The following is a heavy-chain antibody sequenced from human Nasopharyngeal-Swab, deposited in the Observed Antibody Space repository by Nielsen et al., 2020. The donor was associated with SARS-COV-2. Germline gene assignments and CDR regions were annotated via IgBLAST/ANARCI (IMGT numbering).Heavy chain of an antibody. CDR2: IYYSGST. Sequence: WIRQPPGKGLEWIGYIYYSGSTYHNPSLKSRVTISVDTSKNQFSLKLSSVTAADTAVYYCARGRVQLWFDPILFDAFDIWGQGTMVTVSS. D-gene: IGHD5-18*01. CDR3: ARGRVQLWFDPILFDAFDI. J-gene: IGHJ3*02. V-gene: IGHV4-31*02.